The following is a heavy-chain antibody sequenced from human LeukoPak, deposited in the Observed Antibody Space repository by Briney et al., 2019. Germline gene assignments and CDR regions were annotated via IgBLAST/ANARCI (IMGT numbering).Heavy chain of an antibody. CDR2: INVNSGDT. CDR3: ARDGALDY. V-gene: IGHV1-2*02. J-gene: IGHJ4*02. Sequence: VASVKVSCKASGYTFTAYYMHWLRQAPGQGLEWMGWINVNSGDTNHAQKFQGRVTMTRDTSITTAYMELSSMRSDDTAVYYCARDGALDYWGQGTLVTVSS. CDR1: GYTFTAYY. D-gene: IGHD3-16*01.